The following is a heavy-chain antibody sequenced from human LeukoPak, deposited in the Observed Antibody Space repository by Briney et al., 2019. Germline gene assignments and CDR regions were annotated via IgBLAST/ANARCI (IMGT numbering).Heavy chain of an antibody. V-gene: IGHV3-48*03. J-gene: IGHJ2*01. D-gene: IGHD2-8*01. CDR1: GFPFSNYE. CDR2: NSGSCAAI. Sequence: PEGSLRLSCAASGFPFSNYEMNWVRQAPGKGLEWLSYNSGSCAAIYHSDSVKGRFPTSRDNAKNSLYLQMNSLRAEDTAVYYCARAATVNGWHFDLWGRGTLVSVSS. CDR3: ARAATVNGWHFDL.